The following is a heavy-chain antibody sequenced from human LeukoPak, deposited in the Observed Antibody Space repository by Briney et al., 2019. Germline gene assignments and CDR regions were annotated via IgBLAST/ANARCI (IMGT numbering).Heavy chain of an antibody. CDR3: AKDRWRFDP. CDR1: GFTFSSNA. Sequence: GGTLRLSCAASGFTFSSNALSWVRQAPGKGLEWVSAISGSGGSTYYADSVKGRFTISRDNSNNTLYLQMNSLRAEDTAVYYCAKDRWRFDPWGQGTLVTVSS. J-gene: IGHJ5*02. V-gene: IGHV3-23*01. D-gene: IGHD3-16*02. CDR2: ISGSGGST.